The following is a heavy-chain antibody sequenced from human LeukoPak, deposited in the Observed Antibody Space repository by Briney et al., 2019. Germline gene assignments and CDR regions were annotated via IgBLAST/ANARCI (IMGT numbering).Heavy chain of an antibody. Sequence: PGGSLRLSCSPSGFTLGSHAMHWVRQAPGKGLEYVSAISSNGGSTYYADSVKGRFTISRDNSKNTLYLQMSSLRAEDTAVYYCVNDHDIVGWNWFDPWGQGTLVIVSS. CDR2: ISSNGGST. CDR1: GFTLGSHA. V-gene: IGHV3-64D*06. J-gene: IGHJ5*02. D-gene: IGHD2-21*01. CDR3: VNDHDIVGWNWFDP.